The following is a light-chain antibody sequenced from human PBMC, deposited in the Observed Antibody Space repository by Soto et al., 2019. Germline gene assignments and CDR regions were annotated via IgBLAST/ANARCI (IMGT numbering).Light chain of an antibody. J-gene: IGKJ4*01. CDR2: AAS. CDR3: QHYNPQSIT. Sequence: DIQLIQSPATLSASVGDRITITCRATENIFKYLAWYQQRSGSAPSLLIYAASDLETGVPTRFSGNGSGTEFSLTIDSLQPDVSATYYFQHYNPQSITFGGGTKVDVK. V-gene: IGKV1-5*01. CDR1: ENIFKY.